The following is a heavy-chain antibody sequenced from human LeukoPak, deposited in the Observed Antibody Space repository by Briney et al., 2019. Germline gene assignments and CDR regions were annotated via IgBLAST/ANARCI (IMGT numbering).Heavy chain of an antibody. CDR2: IYYSGST. Sequence: SATLSLPCTVSGGSISSYYWSCFRQPPGKGLEWIGYIYYSGSTNYNPSLKSRVTISLDTSKNQFSLQLSSVTAADTAVYYCARLSCSSASCYWAFDPWGQGTLVTVSS. CDR3: ARLSCSSASCYWAFDP. J-gene: IGHJ5*02. D-gene: IGHD2-2*01. V-gene: IGHV4-59*08. CDR1: GGSISSYY.